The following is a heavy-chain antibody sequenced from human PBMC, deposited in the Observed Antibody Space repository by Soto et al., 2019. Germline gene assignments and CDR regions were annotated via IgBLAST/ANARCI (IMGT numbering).Heavy chain of an antibody. V-gene: IGHV3-33*01. J-gene: IGHJ4*02. CDR1: GFTFSSYG. CDR2: IWYDGGNK. CDR3: ARDRYSSGWYDLDY. D-gene: IGHD6-19*01. Sequence: QVQLVESGGGVVQPGRSLRLSCAASGFTFSSYGTHWVRQAPGKGLEWVAVIWYDGGNKYYADSLKGRFTISRDNSENTLFLQMSSLRAEDTAVYYCARDRYSSGWYDLDYWGQGTLVTVSS.